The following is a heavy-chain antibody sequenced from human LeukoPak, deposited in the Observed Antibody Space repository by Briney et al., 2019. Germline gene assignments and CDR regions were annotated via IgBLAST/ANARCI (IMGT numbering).Heavy chain of an antibody. J-gene: IGHJ4*02. CDR2: ISSSSSYI. CDR1: GFIFSSYS. Sequence: GGSLRLSCAASGFIFSSYSMNWVRQAPGKGLEWVSSISSSSSYIYYADSVKGRFTISRDNAKNSLYLQMNSLRAEDTAVYYCASLSGYDPPHDYWGQGTLVTVSS. CDR3: ASLSGYDPPHDY. V-gene: IGHV3-21*01. D-gene: IGHD5-12*01.